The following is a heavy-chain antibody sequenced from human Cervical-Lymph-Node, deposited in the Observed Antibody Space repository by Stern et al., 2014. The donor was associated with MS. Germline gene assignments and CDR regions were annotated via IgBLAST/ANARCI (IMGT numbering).Heavy chain of an antibody. D-gene: IGHD3-16*01. CDR1: GFTFSDYY. V-gene: IGHV3-11*01. CDR3: ARDLGGSLAY. CDR2: ISTDGTTI. Sequence: VQLVESGGGLVKPGGSLRLSCAASGFTFSDYYMTWVRQAPGKGLQWLSCISTDGTTIYYADSVKGRFTVSRDNAKNSLYLQMNSLRAEDTAVYFCARDLGGSLAYWGQGIAVTVSS. J-gene: IGHJ4*02.